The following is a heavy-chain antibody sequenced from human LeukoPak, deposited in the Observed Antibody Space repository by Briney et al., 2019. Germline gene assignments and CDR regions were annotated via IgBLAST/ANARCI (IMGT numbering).Heavy chain of an antibody. D-gene: IGHD6-6*01. CDR1: GASIITTHYH. CDR2: IYYSGTT. CDR3: AREIASSVEF. V-gene: IGHV4-39*02. J-gene: IGHJ4*02. Sequence: SETLSLTCTVSGASIITTHYHWGWIRQPPGKGLEWIGSIYYSGTTYYNPSIKSRLTISVDTSRNHFSLSLSSVTAADTAIYYCAREIASSVEFWGQGSLVTVSS.